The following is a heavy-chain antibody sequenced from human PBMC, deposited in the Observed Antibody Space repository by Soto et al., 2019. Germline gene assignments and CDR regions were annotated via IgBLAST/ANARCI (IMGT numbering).Heavy chain of an antibody. V-gene: IGHV3-23*01. CDR3: AKARDKQWVRITFDS. J-gene: IGHJ4*02. CDR2: FSATSENT. CDR1: GFFFSSYT. D-gene: IGHD6-19*01. Sequence: EVQLLESGGGLVQPGGSLRLSCGGSGFFFSSYTMTWVRQAPGKGLEWVSSFSATSENTYYADSVRGRFTISRDNSKNTLFLQMNSLTAEDTAMYYCAKARDKQWVRITFDSWGQGILVIVSS.